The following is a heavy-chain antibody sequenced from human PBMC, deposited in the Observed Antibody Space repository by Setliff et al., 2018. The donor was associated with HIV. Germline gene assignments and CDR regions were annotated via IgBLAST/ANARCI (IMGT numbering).Heavy chain of an antibody. V-gene: IGHV1-3*01. J-gene: IGHJ6*02. D-gene: IGHD4-4*01. Sequence: ASVKVSCKASGYTFTNYAMHWVRQAPGQRLEWMGWINAGNGDAKYSQKFQGRVTFTWDTSASTAYMELSSLRSEDTALYYCARDSGDDYSDYYYYGMDVWGQGTTVTVS. CDR1: GYTFTNYA. CDR2: INAGNGDA. CDR3: ARDSGDDYSDYYYYGMDV.